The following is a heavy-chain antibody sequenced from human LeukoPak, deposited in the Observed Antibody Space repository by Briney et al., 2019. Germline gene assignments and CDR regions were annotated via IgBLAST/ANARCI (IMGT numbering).Heavy chain of an antibody. D-gene: IGHD2/OR15-2a*01. CDR2: IYYSGST. CDR3: ARSPSMTRCFDY. J-gene: IGHJ4*02. CDR1: GGSISSYY. V-gene: IGHV4-59*01. Sequence: SETLSLTCTVSGGSISSYYWSWIRQPPGKGLEWIGYIYYSGSTNYNPSLKSRVTISVDTSKNQFSLKLSSVTAADTAVYYCARSPSMTRCFDYWGQGTLVTVSS.